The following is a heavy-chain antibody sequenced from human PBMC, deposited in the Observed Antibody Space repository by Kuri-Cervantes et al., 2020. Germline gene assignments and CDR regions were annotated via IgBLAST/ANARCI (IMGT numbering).Heavy chain of an antibody. CDR3: AAYDSSGYYYGH. CDR1: GGSISSYY. D-gene: IGHD3-22*01. V-gene: IGHV4-4*07. J-gene: IGHJ4*02. CDR2: IYTSGST. Sequence: ESLKISCTVSGGSISSYYWSWIRQPAGKGLEWIGRIYTSGSTNYNPSLKSRVTISVDTSKNQFSLKLSSVTAADTAVYYCAAYDSSGYYYGHWGQGTLVTVSS.